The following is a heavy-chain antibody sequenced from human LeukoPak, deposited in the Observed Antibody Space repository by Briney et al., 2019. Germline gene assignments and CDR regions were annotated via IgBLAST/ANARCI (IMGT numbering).Heavy chain of an antibody. CDR3: ARVSPSYYFDY. CDR1: GGSISSYY. J-gene: IGHJ4*02. Sequence: SETLSLTCTVSGGSISSYYWSWIRQPPGKGLEWIGYIYYSGSTNYNPSLKSRVTISVETSKNQFSLKLSSVTAADTAVYYCARVSPSYYFDYWGQGTLVTVSS. D-gene: IGHD6-6*01. CDR2: IYYSGST. V-gene: IGHV4-59*01.